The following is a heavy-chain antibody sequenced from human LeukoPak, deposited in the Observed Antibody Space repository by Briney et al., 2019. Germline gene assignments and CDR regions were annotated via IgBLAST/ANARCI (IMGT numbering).Heavy chain of an antibody. D-gene: IGHD3-9*01. Sequence: ASVKVSCKASGYIFTSYAMNWVRQAPGQGLEWMGWINTNTGNPTYAQGFTGRFVFSLDTSVSTAYLQISSLKAEDTAVYYCARPRSDILTGYLYYFDYWGQGTLVTVSS. J-gene: IGHJ4*02. CDR2: INTNTGNP. CDR1: GYIFTSYA. V-gene: IGHV7-4-1*02. CDR3: ARPRSDILTGYLYYFDY.